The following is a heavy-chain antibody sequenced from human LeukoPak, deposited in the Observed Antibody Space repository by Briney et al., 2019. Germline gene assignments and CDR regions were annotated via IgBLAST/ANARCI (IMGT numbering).Heavy chain of an antibody. D-gene: IGHD5-12*01. CDR2: ISSSGGST. V-gene: IGHV3-23*01. CDR1: GFTFSSHA. CDR3: AKGAATMGDC. Sequence: PGGSLRLSCAASGFTFSSHAMSWVRQAPGKGLEWVSGISSSGGSTYYADSVKGRFTISRDNSKNTLYLQMNSLRVEDTAVYYCAKGAATMGDCWGQGILVTVS. J-gene: IGHJ4*02.